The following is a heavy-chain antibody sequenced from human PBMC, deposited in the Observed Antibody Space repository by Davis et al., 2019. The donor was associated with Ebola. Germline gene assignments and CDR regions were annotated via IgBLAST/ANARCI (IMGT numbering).Heavy chain of an antibody. CDR2: ISYDGSNK. J-gene: IGHJ3*02. V-gene: IGHV3-30*04. CDR1: GFTFSNYA. Sequence: GGSLRLSCGVSGFTFSNYALHWVRQAPGKGLEWLAFISYDGSNKYYADSVKGRFTISRDNAKNSLYLQMSSLRPDDTAVYYCAKDVSGDYRSLGAFDIWGQGTVVTVSS. CDR3: AKDVSGDYRSLGAFDI. D-gene: IGHD4-17*01.